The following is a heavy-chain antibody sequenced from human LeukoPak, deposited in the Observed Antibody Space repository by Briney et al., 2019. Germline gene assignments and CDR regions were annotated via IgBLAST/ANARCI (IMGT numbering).Heavy chain of an antibody. V-gene: IGHV3-21*01. CDR3: AQLKLGTQDY. CDR1: GFNFTAYG. D-gene: IGHD7-27*01. Sequence: PGGSLRLSCAASGFNFTAYGMNWVRLAPGKGLEWVSSISASSDYTYYADSVTGRFTISRDNAKNSLYLQMHSLRAEDTAVYYCAQLKLGTQDYWGQGTLVTVSS. J-gene: IGHJ4*02. CDR2: ISASSDYT.